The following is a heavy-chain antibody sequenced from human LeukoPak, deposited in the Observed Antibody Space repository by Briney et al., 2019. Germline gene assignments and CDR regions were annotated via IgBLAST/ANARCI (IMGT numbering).Heavy chain of an antibody. CDR3: ARGLMAARPYYFDY. CDR2: ISSSSSYI. J-gene: IGHJ4*02. Sequence: TGGSLRLXCAASGFTFSSYSMNWVRQAPGKGLESVSSISSSSSYIYYADSVKGRFTISRDNAKNSLYLQMNSLRAEDTAVYYCARGLMAARPYYFDYWGQGTLVTVSS. V-gene: IGHV3-21*01. D-gene: IGHD6-6*01. CDR1: GFTFSSYS.